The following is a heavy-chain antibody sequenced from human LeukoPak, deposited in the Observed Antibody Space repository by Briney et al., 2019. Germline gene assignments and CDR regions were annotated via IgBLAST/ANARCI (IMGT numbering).Heavy chain of an antibody. V-gene: IGHV3-74*01. CDR1: GFSFSSHW. CDR3: VRDLWNYYDSSGYYCEDY. D-gene: IGHD3-22*01. CDR2: INSDGSIT. Sequence: GGSLRLSCAASGFSFSSHWMHWVRQAPGKGLVWVSRINSDGSITSNADSVKGRFTISRDNAKNTLFLQMNSLRAEDTGVYYCVRDLWNYYDSSGYYCEDYWGQGTLVTVSS. J-gene: IGHJ4*02.